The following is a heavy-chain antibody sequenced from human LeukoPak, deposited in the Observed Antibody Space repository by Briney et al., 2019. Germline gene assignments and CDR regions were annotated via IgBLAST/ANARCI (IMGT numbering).Heavy chain of an antibody. V-gene: IGHV3-21*04. D-gene: IGHD2-2*01. CDR3: AREVVVVPDYYYYGLDV. J-gene: IGHJ6*02. CDR2: VSSSSSYI. CDR1: GFTFSSYS. Sequence: GGSLRLSCAASGFTFSSYSMNRVRQAPGKGLEWVSSVSSSSSYIYYADSVKGRFTISRDNAKNSLYLQMDRLRVEDTAVYYCAREVVVVPDYYYYGLDVWGQGTTVTVSS.